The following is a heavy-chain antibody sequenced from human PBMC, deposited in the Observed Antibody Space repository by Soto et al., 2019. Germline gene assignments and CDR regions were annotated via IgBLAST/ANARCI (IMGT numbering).Heavy chain of an antibody. CDR2: ISSSSSYI. CDR3: ARDGYGDYDPDY. J-gene: IGHJ4*02. V-gene: IGHV3-21*01. CDR1: GLTFSRYS. Sequence: PGGSLRLSCAASGLTFSRYSMNWVRQAPGKGLEWVSSISSSSSYIYYADSVKGRFTISRDNAKNSLYLQMNSLRAEDTAVYYCARDGYGDYDPDYWGQGTLVTVSS. D-gene: IGHD4-17*01.